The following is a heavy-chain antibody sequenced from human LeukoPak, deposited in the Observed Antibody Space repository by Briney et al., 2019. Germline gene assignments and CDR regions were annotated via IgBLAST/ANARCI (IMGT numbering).Heavy chain of an antibody. Sequence: PGGSLRLSCAASGFTFDDYAMHWVRQAPGKGLEWVSGISWNSGSIGYADSVKGRFTISRDNAKNSLYLQMNSLRAEDTAVYYCARGGSGSGYYYLFDYWGQGTLVTVSS. CDR2: ISWNSGSI. CDR3: ARGGSGSGYYYLFDY. D-gene: IGHD3-22*01. V-gene: IGHV3-9*01. J-gene: IGHJ4*02. CDR1: GFTFDDYA.